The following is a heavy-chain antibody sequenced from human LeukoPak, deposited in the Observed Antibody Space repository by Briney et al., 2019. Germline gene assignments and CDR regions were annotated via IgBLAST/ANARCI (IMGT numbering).Heavy chain of an antibody. V-gene: IGHV3-21*01. CDR1: GFTFSRSW. CDR3: VIGTTGTTALFDY. J-gene: IGHJ4*02. D-gene: IGHD1-7*01. CDR2: ISSSSSYI. Sequence: GGSLRLSCAASGFTFSRSWMSWVRQAAGKGLEWVSSISSSSSYIYYADSVKGRFTISRDNAKNPLYLQMNSLRAEETAVYYCVIGTTGTTALFDYWGQGTLVTVSS.